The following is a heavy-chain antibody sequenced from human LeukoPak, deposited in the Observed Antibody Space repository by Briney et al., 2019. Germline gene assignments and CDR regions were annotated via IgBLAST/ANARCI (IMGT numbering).Heavy chain of an antibody. CDR3: AKELSESTQWLVRGFDY. V-gene: IGHV3-30*02. D-gene: IGHD6-19*01. J-gene: IGHJ4*02. CDR2: IRYDGSKQ. CDR1: GLTFSTYV. Sequence: AGGSLTHSCAASGLTFSTYVMHWVRQPPPKGLDGVAFIRYDGSKQYYADSVKGRFNISRDNYKNTLFVEMSSLKTEDTGVFFCAKELSESTQWLVRGFDYWGQGPLISVSS.